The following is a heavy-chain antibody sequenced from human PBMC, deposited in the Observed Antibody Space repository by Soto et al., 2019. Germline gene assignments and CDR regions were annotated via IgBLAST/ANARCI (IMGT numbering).Heavy chain of an antibody. D-gene: IGHD5-12*01. Sequence: SETLSLTCAVYGGSFSGYYWSWIRQPPGKGLEWIGEINHSGSTNYNPSLKSRVTISVDTSKNQFSLKLSSVTAADTAVYYCARDPYSRYELDYWGQGTLVTVSA. V-gene: IGHV4-34*01. CDR1: GGSFSGYY. CDR3: ARDPYSRYELDY. J-gene: IGHJ4*02. CDR2: INHSGST.